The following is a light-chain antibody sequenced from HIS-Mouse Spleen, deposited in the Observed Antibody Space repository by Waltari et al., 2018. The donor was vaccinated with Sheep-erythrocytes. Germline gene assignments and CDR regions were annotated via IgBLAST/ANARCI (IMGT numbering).Light chain of an antibody. CDR2: DVS. J-gene: IGLJ3*02. V-gene: IGLV2-11*01. CDR1: SGDVGCYNY. CDR3: CSYAGSYTWV. Sequence: PLPHPRALSASAEQSVTISCTGTSGDVGCYNYFSWYQQHPGKAPKLMIYDVSKRPSGVSDRFSGSKSGNTASLTISGLQAEDEADYYCCSYAGSYTWVFGGGTKLTVL.